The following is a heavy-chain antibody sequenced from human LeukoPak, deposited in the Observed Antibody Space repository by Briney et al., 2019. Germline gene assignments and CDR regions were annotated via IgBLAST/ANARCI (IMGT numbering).Heavy chain of an antibody. D-gene: IGHD3-9*01. J-gene: IGHJ5*02. CDR2: FDPEDGET. Sequence: ASVKVSFKVSGYTLTELSMHWVRQAPGKGLEWMGGFDPEDGETIYAQKFQGRVTMTEDTSTDTAYMELSSLRSDDTAVYYCARDPLRTLSNWFDPWGQGTLVTVSS. CDR3: ARDPLRTLSNWFDP. V-gene: IGHV1-24*01. CDR1: GYTLTELS.